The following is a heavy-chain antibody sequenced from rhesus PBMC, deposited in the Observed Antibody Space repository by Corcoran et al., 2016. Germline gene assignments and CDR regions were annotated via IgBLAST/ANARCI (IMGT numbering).Heavy chain of an antibody. CDR3: ARASGWLFDY. V-gene: IGHV4S7*01. CDR1: GGSISGGYY. D-gene: IGHD6-31*01. J-gene: IGHJ4*01. Sequence: QVQLQESGPGLVKPSETLSLTCAVSGGSISGGYYWGWIRQHPGKGLDWIGNIYGNSASTYYNPSLKSRVTISKDTSKNQFSLKLSSVTAADTAVYYCARASGWLFDYWGQGVLVTVSS. CDR2: IYGNSAST.